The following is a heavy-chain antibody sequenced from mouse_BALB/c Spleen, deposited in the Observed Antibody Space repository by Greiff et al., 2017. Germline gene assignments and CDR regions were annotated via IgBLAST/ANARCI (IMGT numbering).Heavy chain of an antibody. CDR1: GFTFSSYG. V-gene: IGHV5-6-3*01. D-gene: IGHD2-1*01. CDR3: AREGGNYEDYFDY. J-gene: IGHJ2*01. CDR2: INSNGGST. Sequence: EVKVVESGGGLVQPGGSLKLSCAASGFTFSSYGMSWVRQTPDKRLELVATINSNGGSTYYPDSVKGRFTISRENAKNTLYLEMSSLRSEDTAMYYCAREGGNYEDYFDYWGQGTTLTVSS.